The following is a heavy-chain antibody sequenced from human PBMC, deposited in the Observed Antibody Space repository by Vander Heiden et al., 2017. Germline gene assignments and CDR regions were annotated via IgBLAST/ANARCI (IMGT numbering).Heavy chain of an antibody. CDR1: GLTFSAFT. D-gene: IGHD5-12*01. V-gene: IGHV3-21*02. CDR3: AKTGFIVATIPGSWFDP. Sequence: EVQLVESGGGMVKPGGSLRLSCAASGLTFSAFTMTWVRQAPGKGLEWVSSISSSSNYIYYADSVRGRFTISRDNPKNSLFLQMNSLTAEDTAVYYCAKTGFIVATIPGSWFDPWGQGTLVTVSS. J-gene: IGHJ5*02. CDR2: ISSSSNYI.